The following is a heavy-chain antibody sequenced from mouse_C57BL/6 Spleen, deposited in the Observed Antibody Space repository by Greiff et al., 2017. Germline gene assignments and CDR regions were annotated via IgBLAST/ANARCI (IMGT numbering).Heavy chain of an antibody. V-gene: IGHV1-26*01. CDR3: ARNYYGSSYGFAY. J-gene: IGHJ3*01. D-gene: IGHD1-1*01. CDR2: INPNNGGT. CDR1: GYTFTDYY. Sequence: EVQLQQSGPELVKPGASVKISCKASGYTFTDYYMNWVKQSHGKSLEWIGDINPNNGGTSYNQKFKGKATLTVDKSSSTAYMELHSLTSEDSAVYYCARNYYGSSYGFAYWGQGTLVTVSA.